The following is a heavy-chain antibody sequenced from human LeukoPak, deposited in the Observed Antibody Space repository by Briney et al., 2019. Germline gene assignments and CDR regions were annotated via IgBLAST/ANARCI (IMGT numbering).Heavy chain of an antibody. D-gene: IGHD4-11*01. V-gene: IGHV3-7*04. CDR3: ARGQSR. Sequence: DSVKGRFTISRDNAKNSLYLQMNSLRPEDTAVYYCARGQSRWGQGTLVSVSS. J-gene: IGHJ4*02.